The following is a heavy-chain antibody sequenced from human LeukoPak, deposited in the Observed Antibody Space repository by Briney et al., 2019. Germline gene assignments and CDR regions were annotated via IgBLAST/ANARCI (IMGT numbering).Heavy chain of an antibody. V-gene: IGHV3-53*01. D-gene: IGHD3-10*01. CDR2: IYSGDST. CDR3: ARGMVRGVSAFDY. Sequence: GGSLRLSCAASGFTVSSNYMSWVRQAPGKGLEWVSVIYSGDSTYYADSVKGRFTISRDNSKNTLYLQVNSLRAEDTAVYYCARGMVRGVSAFDYWGQGTLVAVSS. CDR1: GFTVSSNY. J-gene: IGHJ4*02.